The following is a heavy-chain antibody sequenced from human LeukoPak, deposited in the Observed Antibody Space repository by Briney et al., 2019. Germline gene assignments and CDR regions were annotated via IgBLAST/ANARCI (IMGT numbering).Heavy chain of an antibody. J-gene: IGHJ6*02. CDR2: ISAYNGNT. V-gene: IGHV1-18*01. Sequence: ASVKVSCKASGYTFTSYGISWVRQAPGRGLEWMVWISAYNGNTNYAQKLQGRVTMTTDTSTSTAYMELRSLRSDDTAVYYCARGVRGVITQKYYYYGMDVWGQGTTVTVSS. D-gene: IGHD3-10*01. CDR3: ARGVRGVITQKYYYYGMDV. CDR1: GYTFTSYG.